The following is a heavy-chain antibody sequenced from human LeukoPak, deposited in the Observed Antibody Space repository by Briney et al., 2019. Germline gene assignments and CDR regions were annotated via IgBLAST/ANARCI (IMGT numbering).Heavy chain of an antibody. CDR2: IKQDGSGE. CDR3: TRRREETQRWRHFVY. D-gene: IGHD5-18*01. Sequence: GGSLRLSCAASGFTFSNYWMNWVRQAPGRGLEWVASIKQDGSGEYYVDSVKGRFTISRDNAKNSVYLQMDSLRAEDTAVYYCTRRREETQRWRHFVYWGQGVLVTVSS. CDR1: GFTFSNYW. V-gene: IGHV3-7*01. J-gene: IGHJ4*02.